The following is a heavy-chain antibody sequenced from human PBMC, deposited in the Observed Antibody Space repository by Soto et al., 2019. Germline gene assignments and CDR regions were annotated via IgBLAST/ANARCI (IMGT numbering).Heavy chain of an antibody. CDR2: IYYSGRS. J-gene: IGHJ5*02. CDR3: ARANSEYSSGFST. D-gene: IGHD6-19*01. V-gene: IGHV4-59*01. Sequence: SETLSLTCTVSGGSISTYYWNWIRQPPGQGLEWIGYIYYSGRSNYNPSLKSRVTISADSSKNHFSLKLSSVTAADTAVYYCARANSEYSSGFSTWGQGTLVTVSS. CDR1: GGSISTYY.